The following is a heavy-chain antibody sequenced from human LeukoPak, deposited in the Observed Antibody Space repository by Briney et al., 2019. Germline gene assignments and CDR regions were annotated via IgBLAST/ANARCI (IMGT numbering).Heavy chain of an antibody. D-gene: IGHD6-19*01. CDR1: GYTFRDYG. CDR3: ARWSGGSDWRYHYGMDV. J-gene: IGHJ6*02. V-gene: IGHV1-18*01. CDR2: ISGYNGKT. Sequence: ASVKVSCKASGYTFRDYGISWVRQAPGQGLQWMGWISGYNGKTNSAQEFQGRVIMSMDTSTSTAYMELRSLRSDDTAVYYCARWSGGSDWRYHYGMDVWGQGTTVSVSS.